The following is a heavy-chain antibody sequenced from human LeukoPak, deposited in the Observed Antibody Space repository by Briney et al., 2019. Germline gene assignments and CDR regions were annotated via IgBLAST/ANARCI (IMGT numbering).Heavy chain of an antibody. Sequence: SQTLSLTSAISGDSVSINSAAWNWIRQSPSRCLEWLGRTYYRAKWYINYAVSVESRITINPDTTKNQLSLQINSVTPEDTAVYYCASEKNGYSDYWGQGSLVTVSS. CDR2: TYYRAKWYI. CDR3: ASEKNGYSDY. D-gene: IGHD2-8*01. CDR1: GDSVSINSAA. V-gene: IGHV6-1*01. J-gene: IGHJ4*02.